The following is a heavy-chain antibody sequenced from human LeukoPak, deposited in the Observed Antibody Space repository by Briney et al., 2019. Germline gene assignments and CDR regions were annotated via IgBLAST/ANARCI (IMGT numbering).Heavy chain of an antibody. Sequence: NSSETLSLTCTVSGLSISSYYWSWLRQPAGKGLEWLGRIYTSGSTNYNPPLKSRVTMSVDTSKNQFSLKLSSVTAADTAVYYCARMRDPYLRYYYMDVWGKGTTVTVSS. CDR2: IYTSGST. J-gene: IGHJ6*03. CDR3: ARMRDPYLRYYYMDV. V-gene: IGHV4-4*07. CDR1: GLSISSYY. D-gene: IGHD3-10*01.